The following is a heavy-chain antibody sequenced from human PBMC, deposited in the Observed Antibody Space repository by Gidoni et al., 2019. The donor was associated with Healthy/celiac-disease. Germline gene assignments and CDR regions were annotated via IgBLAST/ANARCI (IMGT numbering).Heavy chain of an antibody. CDR1: GFTVSSNY. D-gene: IGHD2-15*01. CDR3: ARIEGYCSGGSCYPDY. V-gene: IGHV3-66*01. CDR2: IYSGGST. J-gene: IGHJ4*02. Sequence: EVQLVESGGGLVQPGGSLRLSCAASGFTVSSNYMSWVRQAPGKGLEWVSVIYSGGSTYYADSEKGRFTISRDNSKNTLYLQMNSLRAEDTAVYYCARIEGYCSGGSCYPDYWGQGTLVTVSS.